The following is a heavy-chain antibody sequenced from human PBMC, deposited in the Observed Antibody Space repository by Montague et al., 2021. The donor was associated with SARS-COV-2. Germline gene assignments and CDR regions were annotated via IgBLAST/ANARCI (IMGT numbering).Heavy chain of an antibody. CDR3: ARLTTRGSVA. V-gene: IGHV4-39*01. CDR2: IFYRGNT. CDR1: GGSINNTSYY. D-gene: IGHD4-11*01. Sequence: SETLSLTCTVSGGSINNTSYYWGWIRQPHGKGLEWIGSIFYRGNTHYNASLKSRVTVSVDTSKNQFSLNLTSVTAADTALYYCARLTTRGSVAWGQGTLVTVFS. J-gene: IGHJ5*02.